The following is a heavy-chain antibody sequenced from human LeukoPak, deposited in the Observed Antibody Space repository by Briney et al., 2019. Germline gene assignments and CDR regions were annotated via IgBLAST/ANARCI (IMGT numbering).Heavy chain of an antibody. CDR2: ISYDGSNK. V-gene: IGHV3-30*03. CDR1: GFTFSSYG. Sequence: PGRSLRLSCAASGFTFSSYGMHWVRQAPGKGLEWVAVISYDGSNKYYADSVKGRFTISRDNSKNTLYLQMNSLRAEDTAVYYCARDAEVYYFDYWGQGTLVTVSS. J-gene: IGHJ4*02. CDR3: ARDAEVYYFDY.